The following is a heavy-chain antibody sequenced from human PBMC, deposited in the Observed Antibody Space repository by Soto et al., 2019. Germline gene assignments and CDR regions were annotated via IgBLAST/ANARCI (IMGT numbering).Heavy chain of an antibody. CDR1: GGSLVSFA. D-gene: IGHD3-10*01. J-gene: IGHJ6*02. CDR3: ARARLSNGDPNIYFFYGLDV. CDR2: IIPFFGKT. Sequence: QVQLVQSGAEVKKPGSSVKVSCKASGGSLVSFAISWVRQAPGQGLEWMGGIIPFFGKTDYAERFQGRLTLTTDASTSTTSMELSSLRSEDTALYYCARARLSNGDPNIYFFYGLDVWGQGTTITVSS. V-gene: IGHV1-69*01.